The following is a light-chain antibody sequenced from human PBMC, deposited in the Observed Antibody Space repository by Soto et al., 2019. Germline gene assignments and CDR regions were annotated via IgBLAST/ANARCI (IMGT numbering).Light chain of an antibody. CDR1: SGRSNYK. J-gene: IGLJ1*01. CDR2: VGTGGIVG. V-gene: IGLV9-49*01. Sequence: QLVLTQPPSASASLGASVTLTCTLSSGRSNYKVDWYQQRPGKGPRFVMRVGTGGIVGSKGDGIPDRFSVLGSGLNRYLTIKNIQEEDESDYHCGADHDSGSSFVYVFGPGTKATVL. CDR3: GADHDSGSSFVYV.